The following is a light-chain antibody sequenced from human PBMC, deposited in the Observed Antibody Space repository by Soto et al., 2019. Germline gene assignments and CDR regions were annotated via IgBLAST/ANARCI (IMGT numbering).Light chain of an antibody. V-gene: IGKV1D-16*01. CDR3: QQYNVYPLT. CDR2: AAP. Sequence: DVQMTQSPSSLSASVVDRVTITCRASQDINSWLAWYQQKPGQAPKSLIYAAPSLQTGVPSRFSGSESGTDFTLTISSLQPEDSATYYCQQYNVYPLTFGGGTKVEIK. CDR1: QDINSW. J-gene: IGKJ4*01.